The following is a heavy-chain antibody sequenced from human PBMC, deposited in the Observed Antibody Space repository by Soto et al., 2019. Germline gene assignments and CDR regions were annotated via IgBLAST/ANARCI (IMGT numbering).Heavy chain of an antibody. CDR1: GFTFNNAW. V-gene: IGHV3-15*01. CDR2: MKSNGAT. D-gene: IGHD1-26*01. J-gene: IGHJ4*02. CDR3: TAALSPPEDASYPIDY. Sequence: EVQLVESGGGLVTPGWSLRLSCVVSGFTFNNAWMNWVRQAPGKGLEWVGRMKSNGATYYAAFVKGRFTFSRDDSRGTLYLQMNSLETEDTAVYYCTAALSPPEDASYPIDYWGQGTLVTVSS.